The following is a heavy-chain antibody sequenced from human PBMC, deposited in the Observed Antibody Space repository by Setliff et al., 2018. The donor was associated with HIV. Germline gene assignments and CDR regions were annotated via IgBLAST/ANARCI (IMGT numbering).Heavy chain of an antibody. CDR3: AAGYCGGDCYSRQSYFDY. J-gene: IGHJ4*02. CDR1: GGTFSSYT. CDR2: IIPIFGTA. V-gene: IGHV1-69*13. Sequence: SVKVSCKASGGTFSSYTINWVRQAPGPGLEWMGGIIPIFGTANYAQKFQGRVTITADESTSTAYMELSSLRSEDTAVYYCAAGYCGGDCYSRQSYFDYWGQGTLVTVSS. D-gene: IGHD2-21*02.